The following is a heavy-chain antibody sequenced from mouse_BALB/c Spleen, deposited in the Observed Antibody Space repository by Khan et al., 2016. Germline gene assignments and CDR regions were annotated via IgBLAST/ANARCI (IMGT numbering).Heavy chain of an antibody. Sequence: QVQLQQSGPGLVAPSQSLSITCTVSGFSLTGYGVNWVRQPPGKGLEWLGKIWGDGRTDYNSGLKSRVSISKDNSKSQVFLKMNSLQTDDTANYYSSSDYDGFAYWGQGTLVIVSA. CDR1: GFSLTGYG. CDR2: IWGDGRT. CDR3: SSDYDGFAY. J-gene: IGHJ3*01. D-gene: IGHD2-12*01. V-gene: IGHV2-6-7*01.